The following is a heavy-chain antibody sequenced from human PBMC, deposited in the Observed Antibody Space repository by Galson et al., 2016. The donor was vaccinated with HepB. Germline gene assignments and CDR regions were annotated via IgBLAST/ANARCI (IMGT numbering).Heavy chain of an antibody. D-gene: IGHD3-16*01. V-gene: IGHV3-7*01. Sequence: SLRLSCAASGFTSSNHWMSWVRQAPGKGLEWVAGIRQDGGKKYYLESVKGRFTISRDNAKNSLYLQMDNLRAEDTAVYYCARIIRPFAEFDSWGQGTLVTVAS. CDR1: GFTSSNHW. CDR2: IRQDGGKK. CDR3: ARIIRPFAEFDS. J-gene: IGHJ4*02.